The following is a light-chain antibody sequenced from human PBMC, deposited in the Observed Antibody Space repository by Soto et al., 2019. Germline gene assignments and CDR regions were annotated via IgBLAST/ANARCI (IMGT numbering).Light chain of an antibody. Sequence: QSALTQPASVSGSPGQLITISCTGTSGDVGGSDFVSWYQLHPGEAPKVLIYDVRNRPSGISNRFSASKSGNTASLTISGLQAEDEAEYYCSSYTTINTVVFGGGTKVTVL. J-gene: IGLJ3*02. CDR2: DVR. CDR3: SSYTTINTVV. V-gene: IGLV2-14*03. CDR1: SGDVGGSDF.